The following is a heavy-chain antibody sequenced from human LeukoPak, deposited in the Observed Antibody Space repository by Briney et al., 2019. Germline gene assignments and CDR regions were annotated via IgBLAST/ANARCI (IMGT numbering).Heavy chain of an antibody. J-gene: IGHJ4*02. CDR3: ARTHHRRSGLEDFDY. V-gene: IGHV1-2*02. CDR2: INPNSGGT. CDR1: GYTFTGYY. Sequence: EASVKVSCKASGYTFTGYYMHWVRQAPGQGLEWMGWINPNSGGTNYAQKFQGRVTMTRDTSISTAYMELSRLRSGDTAVYYCARTHHRRSGLEDFDYWGQGTLVTVSS. D-gene: IGHD2-15*01.